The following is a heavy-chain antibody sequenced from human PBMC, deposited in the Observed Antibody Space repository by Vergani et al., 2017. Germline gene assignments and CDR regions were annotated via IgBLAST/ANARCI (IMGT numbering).Heavy chain of an antibody. Sequence: EVQLVESGGGLVKPGGSLRLSCAASGFTFSNAWMSWVRQAPGKGLEWVGRIKSKTDGWTTDYAAPVKGRFTISRDDSKNTLYLQMNSLKTDDTAVYYCTTGPQWLRYDYWGQGTLVTVSS. D-gene: IGHD5-12*01. J-gene: IGHJ4*02. CDR3: TTGPQWLRYDY. CDR2: IKSKTDGWTT. V-gene: IGHV3-15*01. CDR1: GFTFSNAW.